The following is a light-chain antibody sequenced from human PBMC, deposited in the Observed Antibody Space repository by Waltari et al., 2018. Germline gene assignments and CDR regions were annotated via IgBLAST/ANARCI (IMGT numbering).Light chain of an antibody. CDR1: QNLRDF. Sequence: DVQMTQSPSTLSASVGDSVTITCRASQNLRDFLAWYQQRPGNAPSLLIFRASTLQTGVPARFSGSGSGTEFTLTISSLQPDDFATYFCQQYNGYFTWTFGEGTKVEIK. CDR3: QQYNGYFTWT. V-gene: IGKV1-5*01. CDR2: RAS. J-gene: IGKJ1*01.